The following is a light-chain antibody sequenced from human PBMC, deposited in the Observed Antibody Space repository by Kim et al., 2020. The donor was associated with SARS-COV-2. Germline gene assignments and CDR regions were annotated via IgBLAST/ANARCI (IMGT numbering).Light chain of an antibody. V-gene: IGLV8-61*01. Sequence: QTVVTQEPSFSVSPGGTVTLTCGLSSGSVSTSYYASWYQQTPGQAPRTLIYNTNIRSSGVPDRFSGSILGNKAALTITGAQADDESDYYCVLYMSSGISGGVLGGGTQLTV. CDR3: VLYMSSGISGGV. CDR1: SGSVSTSYY. J-gene: IGLJ3*02. CDR2: NTN.